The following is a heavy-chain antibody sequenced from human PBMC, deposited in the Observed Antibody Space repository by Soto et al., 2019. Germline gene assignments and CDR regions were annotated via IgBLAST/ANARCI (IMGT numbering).Heavy chain of an antibody. J-gene: IGHJ6*02. CDR3: ATDLGSLYYYYYGMDV. D-gene: IGHD1-26*01. Sequence: ASVKVSCKVSGYTLTELSMHWVRQAPGKGLEWMGGFDPEDGETIYAQKFQGRVTMTEDTSTDTAYMELSSLRSEDTAVYYCATDLGSLYYYYYGMDVWGQGTTVTVSS. CDR2: FDPEDGET. V-gene: IGHV1-24*01. CDR1: GYTLTELS.